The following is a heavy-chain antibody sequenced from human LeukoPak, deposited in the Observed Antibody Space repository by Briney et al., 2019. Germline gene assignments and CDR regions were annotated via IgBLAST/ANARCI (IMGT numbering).Heavy chain of an antibody. Sequence: PSETLSLTCTVSGGSMSSSFWSCLRQPPGKGLEWIGYVYYTGSTIYNSSLKSRVTISVDTSKNQFSLKLSSVTAADTAVYDCARHDTATFSSLDIWGQGTMVTVSS. J-gene: IGHJ3*02. D-gene: IGHD2-21*02. V-gene: IGHV4-59*08. CDR2: VYYTGST. CDR3: ARHDTATFSSLDI. CDR1: GGSMSSSF.